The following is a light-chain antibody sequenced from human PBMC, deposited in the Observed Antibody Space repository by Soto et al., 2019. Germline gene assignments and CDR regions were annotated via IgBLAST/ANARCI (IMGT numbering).Light chain of an antibody. V-gene: IGLV2-11*01. Sequence: QSALTQPRSVSGSPGQSVTISCTGTSSDVGGYNYVSWYQQHPGKAPKLMIYDVNKRPSGVPDRFSGSKSGNTASLTISGLQAEDEADYYCCSYAGGYTFGIFGGGTKLTVL. CDR2: DVN. CDR3: CSYAGGYTFGI. CDR1: SSDVGGYNY. J-gene: IGLJ2*01.